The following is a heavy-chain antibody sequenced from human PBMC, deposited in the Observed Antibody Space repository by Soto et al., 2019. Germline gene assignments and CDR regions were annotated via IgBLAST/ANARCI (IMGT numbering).Heavy chain of an antibody. CDR2: ISYDGSNK. CDR1: GFTFSSYG. CDR3: AKVIGYVWGSAPLDY. J-gene: IGHJ4*02. V-gene: IGHV3-30*18. D-gene: IGHD3-16*01. Sequence: QVQLVESGGGVVQPGRSLRLSCAASGFTFSSYGMHWVRQAPGKGLEWVAVISYDGSNKYYADSVKGRFTISRDNSKNTLYLQMSSLRAEDTAVYYCAKVIGYVWGSAPLDYWGQGTLVTVSS.